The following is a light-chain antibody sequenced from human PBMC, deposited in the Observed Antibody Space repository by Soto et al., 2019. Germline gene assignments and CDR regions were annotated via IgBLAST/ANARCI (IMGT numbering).Light chain of an antibody. J-gene: IGLJ3*02. CDR1: SGHSSYI. CDR3: ETWDSNTLYWV. CDR2: LEGSGSY. Sequence: QAVVTQSSSASSSLGSSVKITCTLSSGHSSYIIAWHQQQPGKAPRYLMKLEGSGSYNKGSGVPDRFSGSSSGADRYLTISNLQSEDEADYYCETWDSNTLYWVFGGGTKLTVL. V-gene: IGLV4-60*03.